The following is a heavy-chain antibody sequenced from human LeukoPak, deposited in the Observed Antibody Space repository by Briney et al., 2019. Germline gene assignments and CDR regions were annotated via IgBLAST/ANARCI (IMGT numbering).Heavy chain of an antibody. CDR2: ISAYNGKT. CDR3: ARGGTYYPCIDY. V-gene: IGHV1-18*01. D-gene: IGHD1-26*01. J-gene: IGHJ4*02. Sequence: ASVKVFCKASGYTFTSSYINWVRQAPGQGLEWMGWISAYNGKTNYAQKFQGRVTMTTDSSTNTAYMDLTSLRSDDTAVYYCARGGTYYPCIDYWGQGTLVTVSS. CDR1: GYTFTSSY.